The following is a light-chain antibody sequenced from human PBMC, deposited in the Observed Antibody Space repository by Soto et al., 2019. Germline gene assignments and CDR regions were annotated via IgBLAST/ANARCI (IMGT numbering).Light chain of an antibody. V-gene: IGLV2-23*02. CDR2: EVS. Sequence: QSALTQPASVSRSPGQSITISCTGTSSDFGSYNLVSWYQQHPGKAHKLMIYEVSKRPSGVSNRFSGSKAGNTASLTNAGPHAEDEADYNSRSKAGSSTLVLVGGTKLTVL. CDR3: RSKAGSSTLV. J-gene: IGLJ3*02. CDR1: SSDFGSYNL.